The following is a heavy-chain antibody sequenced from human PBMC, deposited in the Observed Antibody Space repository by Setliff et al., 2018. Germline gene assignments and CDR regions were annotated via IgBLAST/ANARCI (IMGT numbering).Heavy chain of an antibody. CDR3: TTPETQGDY. CDR1: GFIFSDHY. J-gene: IGHJ4*02. Sequence: GGSLRLSCAASGFIFSDHYMDWVRQAPGRGLEWVARSRDKASSYTTEYAASVKGRFTIARDNSKNSVYLQMNSLKTEDTAVYYCTTPETQGDYWGQGTLVTVSS. V-gene: IGHV3-72*01. CDR2: SRDKASSYTT.